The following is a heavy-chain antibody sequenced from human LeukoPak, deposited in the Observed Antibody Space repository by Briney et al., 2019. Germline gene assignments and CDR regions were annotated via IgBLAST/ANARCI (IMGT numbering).Heavy chain of an antibody. Sequence: GASVKVSCKASGYTFTSYGISWVRQAPGQGLEWMGWISAYNGNTNYAQKLQGRVTMTTDTSTSTAYMELRSLRSDDTAVYYCARELYYYDSSGYRGINNWFDPWGQGTLVTVSS. CDR1: GYTFTSYG. D-gene: IGHD3-22*01. J-gene: IGHJ5*02. CDR3: ARELYYYDSSGYRGINNWFDP. V-gene: IGHV1-18*01. CDR2: ISAYNGNT.